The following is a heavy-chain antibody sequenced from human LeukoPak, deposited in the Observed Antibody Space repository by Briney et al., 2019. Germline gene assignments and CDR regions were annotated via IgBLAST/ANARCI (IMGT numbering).Heavy chain of an antibody. V-gene: IGHV1-46*01. Sequence: ASVKVSCKASGYTFTSYYMHWVRQAPGQGLEWMGIINPSGGSTSYAQKFQGRVTMTRNTSISTAYMELSSLRSEDTAVYYCARGRYYYDSSGTNLDPWGQGTLVTVSS. J-gene: IGHJ5*02. D-gene: IGHD3-22*01. CDR3: ARGRYYYDSSGTNLDP. CDR1: GYTFTSYY. CDR2: INPSGGST.